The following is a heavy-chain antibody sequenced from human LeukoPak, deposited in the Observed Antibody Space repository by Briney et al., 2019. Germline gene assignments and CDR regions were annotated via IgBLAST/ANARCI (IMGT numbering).Heavy chain of an antibody. CDR1: GYTFTGYY. D-gene: IGHD6-19*01. CDR2: INPNSGGT. V-gene: IGHV1-2*06. Sequence: ASVKVSCXASGYTFTGYYMRWVRQAPGQGLEWMGRINPNSGGTNYAQKFQGRVTMTRDTSISTAYMELSRLRSDDTAVYYCARGKYSSGWYGDCDYWGQGTLVTVSS. CDR3: ARGKYSSGWYGDCDY. J-gene: IGHJ4*02.